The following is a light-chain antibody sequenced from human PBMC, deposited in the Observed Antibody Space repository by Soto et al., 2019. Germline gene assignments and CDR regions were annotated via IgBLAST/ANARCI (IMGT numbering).Light chain of an antibody. Sequence: QSALTQPASVSGSPGQSITIPCAGTSSDVGGYNYVSWYQQHPGKVPKLMIYDVSTRPSGVSNRFSGSKSGNTASLTISGLQAEDEADYYCSSYTSSSTVVFGGGTKLTVL. CDR1: SSDVGGYNY. V-gene: IGLV2-14*01. J-gene: IGLJ2*01. CDR3: SSYTSSSTVV. CDR2: DVS.